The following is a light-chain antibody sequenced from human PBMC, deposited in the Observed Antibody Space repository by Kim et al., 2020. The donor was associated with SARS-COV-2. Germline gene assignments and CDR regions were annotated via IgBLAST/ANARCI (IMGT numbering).Light chain of an antibody. J-gene: IGLJ3*02. CDR1: QLGDRY. CDR3: QAWDISTVV. Sequence: SVSPGQTASITCSGDQLGDRYASWYQQKPGQSPVLVIYQNSKRPSGIPERFSGSNSVNTATLVISGTQPMDEADYYCQAWDISTVVFGGGTQLTVL. V-gene: IGLV3-1*01. CDR2: QNS.